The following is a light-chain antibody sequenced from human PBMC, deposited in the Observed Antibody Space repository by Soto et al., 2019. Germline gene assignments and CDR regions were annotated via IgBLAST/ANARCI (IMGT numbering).Light chain of an antibody. CDR1: QGIFYSSNNKNY. CDR3: QQYYSTPWT. CDR2: WAS. V-gene: IGKV4-1*01. Sequence: IVITQSPESLAVSLGEGATINCKSSQGIFYSSNNKNYLTWYQKKPGQPPKLLIYWASTRESGVPDRFSGSGSGTDFTLTISSLQAEDVAVYYCQQYYSTPWTFGHGTQVDI. J-gene: IGKJ1*01.